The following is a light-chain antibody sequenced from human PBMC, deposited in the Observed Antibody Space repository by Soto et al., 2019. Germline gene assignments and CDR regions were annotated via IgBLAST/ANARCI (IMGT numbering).Light chain of an antibody. CDR2: LGS. CDR3: MQGRQTPPVT. V-gene: IGKV2-28*01. CDR1: QSLLHSNGHTY. Sequence: DMVMTQSPLSLPVTPGEPASISCRSSQSLLHSNGHTYLDWYLQKPGQSPQLMIYLGSNRASGVPVRFRGSGSVTDFTLKISRVEAGDVRVYYCMQGRQTPPVTFGPGNKVDIK. J-gene: IGKJ3*01.